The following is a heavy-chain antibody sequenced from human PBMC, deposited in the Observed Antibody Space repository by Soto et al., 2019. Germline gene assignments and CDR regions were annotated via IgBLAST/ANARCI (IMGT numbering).Heavy chain of an antibody. Sequence: SETLSLTCTISGGAIGSHYWTWIRQPAGKGLEWIGRIYGSGSTKYNPSLQSRVTMSLDTSKNQFSLRLESVTAADTAVYFCARGDSFSSSWYWFDSWGQGTPVTVSS. D-gene: IGHD6-13*01. CDR3: ARGDSFSSSWYWFDS. CDR2: IYGSGST. V-gene: IGHV4-4*07. J-gene: IGHJ5*01. CDR1: GGAIGSHY.